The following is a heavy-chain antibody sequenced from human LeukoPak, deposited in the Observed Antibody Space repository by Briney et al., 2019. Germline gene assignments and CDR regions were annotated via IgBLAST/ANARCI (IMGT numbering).Heavy chain of an antibody. CDR3: TTYDYGDYYFFYGMDV. V-gene: IGHV3-15*01. CDR1: GFTFSNAW. J-gene: IGHJ6*02. CDR2: IKRKTDGGTI. Sequence: PGGSLRLSCAASGFTFSNAWMSWVRQVPGKGLEWVGRIKRKTDGGTIDYGAAVKGRFTVSRDDPKNTLYLQMDSLKSEDTAVYYCTTYDYGDYYFFYGMDVWGQGTTVTVSS. D-gene: IGHD4-17*01.